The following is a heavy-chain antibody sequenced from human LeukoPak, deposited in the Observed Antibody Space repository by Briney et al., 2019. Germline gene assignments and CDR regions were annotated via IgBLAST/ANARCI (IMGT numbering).Heavy chain of an antibody. J-gene: IGHJ6*03. Sequence: ASVKVSCKASGYTFTGYYMHWVRRAPGQGLEWMGWINPNSGGTNYAQKFQGRVTMTRDTSISTAYMELSRLRSDDTAVYYCARGRGASVVYYMDVWGKGTTVTISS. CDR3: ARGRGASVVYYMDV. CDR1: GYTFTGYY. D-gene: IGHD4-23*01. CDR2: INPNSGGT. V-gene: IGHV1-2*02.